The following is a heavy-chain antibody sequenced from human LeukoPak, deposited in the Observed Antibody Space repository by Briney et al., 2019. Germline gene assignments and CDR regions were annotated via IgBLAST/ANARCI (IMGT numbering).Heavy chain of an antibody. CDR2: MNPIRGNT. V-gene: IGHV1-8*01. CDR3: ARRSVFQYADAFDI. D-gene: IGHD2-2*01. Sequence: ASVKVSCKASGYTFTSDDIDWVRQATGHGLEWMGWMNPIRGNTHYAQKFQGRVTMTTDTSTSAAYMALTSLRSDDTPVYYCARRSVFQYADAFDIWGQGTMVTVSS. J-gene: IGHJ3*02. CDR1: GYTFTSDD.